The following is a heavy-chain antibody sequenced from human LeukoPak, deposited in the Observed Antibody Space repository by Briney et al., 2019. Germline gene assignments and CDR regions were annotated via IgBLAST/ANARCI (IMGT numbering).Heavy chain of an antibody. CDR2: INSDGSIT. CDR3: ASSTQISKYADY. CDR1: GFTFSSYW. V-gene: IGHV3-74*01. D-gene: IGHD2-2*01. Sequence: GSLRLSCAASGFTFSSYWMHWVRQAPGKGLVWVSRINSDGSITTYADSVRGRFTISRDNAKSTLYLQMNSLRAEDTAVYYCASSTQISKYADYWGQGALVTVSS. J-gene: IGHJ4*02.